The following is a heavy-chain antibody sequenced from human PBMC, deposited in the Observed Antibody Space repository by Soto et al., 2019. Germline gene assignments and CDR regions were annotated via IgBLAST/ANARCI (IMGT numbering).Heavy chain of an antibody. J-gene: IGHJ4*02. Sequence: EVRLLESGGGLVQPGGSLRLSCAASGFTFTNYGMSCVRQAPGKGLEWVSGISGSGGSTYYADSVKGRFTISRDNSMNTLYLQMNSLRADDTAVYYCAKDLAYDILTGYYPNFDYWGQGTLVTVSS. D-gene: IGHD3-9*01. CDR1: GFTFTNYG. V-gene: IGHV3-23*01. CDR2: ISGSGGST. CDR3: AKDLAYDILTGYYPNFDY.